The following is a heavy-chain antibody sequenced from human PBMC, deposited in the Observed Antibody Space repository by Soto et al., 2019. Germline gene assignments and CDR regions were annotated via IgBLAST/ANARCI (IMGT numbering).Heavy chain of an antibody. CDR3: ARTYSSSWDYYFDY. D-gene: IGHD6-13*01. V-gene: IGHV2-70*11. Sequence: SGPTLVNPTQTLTLTCTFAGFSLSTSGMCVSWIRQPPGKALEWLARIDWDDDKYYSTSLKTRLTISKDTSKNQVVLTMTNMDPVDTATYYCARTYSSSWDYYFDYWGQGTLVTVSS. CDR1: GFSLSTSGMC. CDR2: IDWDDDK. J-gene: IGHJ4*02.